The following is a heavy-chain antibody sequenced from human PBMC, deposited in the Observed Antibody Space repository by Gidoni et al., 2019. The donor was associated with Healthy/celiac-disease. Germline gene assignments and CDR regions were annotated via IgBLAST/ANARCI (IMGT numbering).Heavy chain of an antibody. V-gene: IGHV3-48*03. CDR2: ISSIGSTI. CDR3: ARIRNYDAFDI. D-gene: IGHD1-7*01. CDR1: GFTFSSYE. Sequence: EVQLVESGGGLVQPGGSLRLSCAASGFTFSSYEMNWVRQAPGKGLEWVSYISSIGSTIYYADSVKGRFTISRDNAKNALYLQMNSLRAEDTAVYYCARIRNYDAFDIWGQGTMVTVSS. J-gene: IGHJ3*02.